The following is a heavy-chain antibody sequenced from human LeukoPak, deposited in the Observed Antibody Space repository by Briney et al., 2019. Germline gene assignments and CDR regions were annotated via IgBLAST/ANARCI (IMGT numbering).Heavy chain of an antibody. J-gene: IGHJ4*02. CDR3: AAGDRSGWSFAN. CDR2: INWYGAST. V-gene: IGHV3-20*04. D-gene: IGHD6-19*01. Sequence: GGSLRLSCAASGFTLDDHGMRWVRQVPGKGLEWVSGINWYGASTDYVDSVKGRFTISRDNAKNSLYLQMHSPRAEDTALSYCAAGDRSGWSFANWGPGKLVTVSS. CDR1: GFTLDDHG.